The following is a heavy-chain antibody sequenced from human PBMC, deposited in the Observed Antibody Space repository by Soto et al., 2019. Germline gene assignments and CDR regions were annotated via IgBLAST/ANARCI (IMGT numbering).Heavy chain of an antibody. CDR1: GYTFTDYG. D-gene: IGHD1-26*01. CDR2: MNPKSGDT. V-gene: IGHV1-8*01. CDR3: ARGGYSGVGATVY. J-gene: IGHJ4*02. Sequence: QVQLVQSGAEVKMPGASVKVSCKASGYTFTDYGINWVRQATGQGLEWMGWMNPKSGDTVYAQKFQGRVSMTRATSISTAYMELNSVKSEDTAVYYCARGGYSGVGATVYRGQGTLVTVSS.